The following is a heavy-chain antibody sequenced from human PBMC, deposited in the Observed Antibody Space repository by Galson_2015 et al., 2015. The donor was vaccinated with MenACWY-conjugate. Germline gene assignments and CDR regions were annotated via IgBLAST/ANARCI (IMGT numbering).Heavy chain of an antibody. Sequence: QSGAEVKKPGESLKISCTGSGYTFTSNWIGWVRQMPGKGLEWMGIIYPGDSDTRYTPSFQGHVTISVGKSINTAYLQWGSLEASDTAMYYCARQGFGSSSLDYWGQATPVTVSS. J-gene: IGHJ4*02. CDR3: ARQGFGSSSLDY. CDR2: IYPGDSDT. D-gene: IGHD6-6*01. CDR1: GYTFTSNW. V-gene: IGHV5-51*01.